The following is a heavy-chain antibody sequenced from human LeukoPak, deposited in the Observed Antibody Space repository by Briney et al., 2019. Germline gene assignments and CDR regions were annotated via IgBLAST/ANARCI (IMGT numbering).Heavy chain of an antibody. CDR2: INHSGST. D-gene: IGHD2-2*01. V-gene: IGHV4-34*01. Sequence: SETLSLTCAVYGGSFSGYYWSWIRQPPGKGLEWIGEINHSGSTNYNPSLKSRVTISVDTSKNQFSLKLSSVTAADTAVYYCARGVIVVVPAATSPSGYYYYYMDVWGKGTTVTVSS. J-gene: IGHJ6*03. CDR1: GGSFSGYY. CDR3: ARGVIVVVPAATSPSGYYYYYMDV.